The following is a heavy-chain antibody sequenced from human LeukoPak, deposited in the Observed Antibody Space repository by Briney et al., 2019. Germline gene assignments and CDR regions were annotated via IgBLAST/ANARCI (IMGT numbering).Heavy chain of an antibody. J-gene: IGHJ4*02. CDR3: ARDYYGDYYFDY. CDR2: IRSSTNYI. V-gene: IGHV3-21*01. D-gene: IGHD4-17*01. Sequence: GGSLRLCCAASGFTFSSSAMRGGRQAPGKGVEWVSSIRSSTNYIYYADSVRGRFTISGDNAKNSLYLQMNSLRAEDTAVYYCARDYYGDYYFDYWGQGTLVTVSS. CDR1: GFTFSSSA.